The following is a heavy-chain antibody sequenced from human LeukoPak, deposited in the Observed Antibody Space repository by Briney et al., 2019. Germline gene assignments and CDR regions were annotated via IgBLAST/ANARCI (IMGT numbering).Heavy chain of an antibody. CDR3: ARIHGAFDY. J-gene: IGHJ4*02. CDR2: IYYSGST. Sequence: PSETLSLTCTVSGGSVSSGSYYWSWIRQPPGKGLEWIGYIYYSGSTNYNPSLKSRVTISVDTSKNQFSLKLSSVTAADTAVYYCARIHGAFDYWGQGTLATVSS. V-gene: IGHV4-61*01. CDR1: GGSVSSGSYY. D-gene: IGHD4-17*01.